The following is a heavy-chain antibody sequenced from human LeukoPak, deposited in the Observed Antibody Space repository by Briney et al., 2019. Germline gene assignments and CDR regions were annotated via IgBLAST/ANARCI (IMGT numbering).Heavy chain of an antibody. CDR3: AFFEYSSSSSHY. V-gene: IGHV1-2*02. CDR2: INPNSGGT. Sequence: ASVKVSCKASGYTFTGYYMHWVRQAPGQGLEWMGWINPNSGGTKYAQKFQGRVTMTRDTSISTAYMELSSLRSDDTAMYYCAFFEYSSSSSHYWGQGTLVTVSS. J-gene: IGHJ4*02. D-gene: IGHD6-6*01. CDR1: GYTFTGYY.